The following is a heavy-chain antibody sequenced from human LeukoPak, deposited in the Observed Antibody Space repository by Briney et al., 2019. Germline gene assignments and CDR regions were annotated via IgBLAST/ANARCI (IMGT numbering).Heavy chain of an antibody. J-gene: IGHJ5*02. CDR2: INPGGSHI. CDR3: ARKNPTALRNNWFDP. D-gene: IGHD5-18*01. Sequence: PGASLKISCKGSGYSFTNYWIAWVRQMPGKGLEWMGAINPGGSHIRYSPSFQGQVTISTDKSISTAYLQWSSLKASDTAIYYCARKNPTALRNNWFDPWGQGTLVTVSS. V-gene: IGHV5-51*01. CDR1: GYSFTNYW.